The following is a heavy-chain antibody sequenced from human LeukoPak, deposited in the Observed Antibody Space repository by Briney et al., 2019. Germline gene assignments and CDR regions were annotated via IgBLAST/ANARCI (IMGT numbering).Heavy chain of an antibody. CDR2: ISSSGSTI. D-gene: IGHD3-10*01. J-gene: IGHJ6*02. CDR1: GFIFSRYE. Sequence: GGSLRLSCAASGFIFSRYEMNWVRQDPGKGLGWVSYISSSGSTILYADSVKGRFTISRDDARSSLYLQMNSLIAEDTAVYYCARITMVRSMDVWGQGTTVTVSS. V-gene: IGHV3-48*03. CDR3: ARITMVRSMDV.